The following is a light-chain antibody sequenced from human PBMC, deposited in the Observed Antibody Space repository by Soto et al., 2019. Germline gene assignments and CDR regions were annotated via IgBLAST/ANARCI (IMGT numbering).Light chain of an antibody. CDR2: GAS. J-gene: IGKJ5*01. CDR3: QQYGSSRIT. V-gene: IGKV3-20*01. CDR1: QSVSSSY. Sequence: EIVLTQSPGTLSLSPGERATLSCRASQSVSSSYLAWYQQKPGQAPRLXIYGASSRATGIPDRFSGSGAGTDCTRTISRLEPEDFAVDYCQQYGSSRITFGQGTRLEIK.